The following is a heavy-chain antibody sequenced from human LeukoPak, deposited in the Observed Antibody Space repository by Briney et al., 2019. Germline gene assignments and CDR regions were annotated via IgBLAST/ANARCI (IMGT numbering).Heavy chain of an antibody. CDR2: INPNSGGT. CDR3: ARGSLRDYDSSGYYDYYYYYYMDV. D-gene: IGHD3-22*01. CDR1: GYTFTGYY. V-gene: IGHV1-2*02. Sequence: ASVKVSCKASGYTFTGYYMHWVRQAPGQGLEWMGWINPNSGGTNYAQKFQGRVTMTRDTSISTAYMELSRLRSDDTAVYYCARGSLRDYDSSGYYDYYYYYYMDVWGKGTTVTVSS. J-gene: IGHJ6*03.